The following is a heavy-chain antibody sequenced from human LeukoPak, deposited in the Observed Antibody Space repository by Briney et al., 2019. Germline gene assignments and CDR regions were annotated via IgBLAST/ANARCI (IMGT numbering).Heavy chain of an antibody. V-gene: IGHV3-49*03. CDR3: TRVVHGYSYGSGDY. J-gene: IGHJ4*02. CDR2: IRSKDYGGTT. CDR1: GFTFGDYA. D-gene: IGHD5-18*01. Sequence: GGSLRLSCTASGFTFGDYAMSWFRQAPGKGLEWVSFIRSKDYGGTTEYAASVNGRFTTSRDDSKSIAYLQMNNLQTEDTAVYYCTRVVHGYSYGSGDYWGQGTLVTVSS.